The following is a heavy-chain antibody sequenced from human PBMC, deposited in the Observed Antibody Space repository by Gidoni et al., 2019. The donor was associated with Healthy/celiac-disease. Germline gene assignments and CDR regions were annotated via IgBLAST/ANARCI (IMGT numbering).Heavy chain of an antibody. J-gene: IGHJ6*02. Sequence: EVQLVESGVGLVHPGGSLRLSCSASGFTFRSYSMNWVRQAPGKGLEWVSYMSSSSSTIYYADSVKGRLTISRDNDKNSLYLQMNSLRDEDTAVYYCARDLVITMVQGQKYDYYGMDVWGQGTTVTVAS. D-gene: IGHD3-10*01. V-gene: IGHV3-48*02. CDR3: ARDLVITMVQGQKYDYYGMDV. CDR2: MSSSSSTI. CDR1: GFTFRSYS.